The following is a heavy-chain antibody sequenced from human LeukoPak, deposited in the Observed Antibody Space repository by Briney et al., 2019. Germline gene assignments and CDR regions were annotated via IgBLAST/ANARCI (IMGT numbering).Heavy chain of an antibody. D-gene: IGHD2-2*01. V-gene: IGHV4-34*01. CDR2: INHSGST. J-gene: IGHJ6*02. CDR1: GGSFSGYY. Sequence: SETLSLTCAVYGGSFSGYYWSWIRQPPRKGLEWIGEINHSGSTNYNPSLKSRVTISVDTSKNQFSLKLSSVTAADTAVYYCARESSTNYYYYYGMDVWGQGTTVTVSS. CDR3: ARESSTNYYYYYGMDV.